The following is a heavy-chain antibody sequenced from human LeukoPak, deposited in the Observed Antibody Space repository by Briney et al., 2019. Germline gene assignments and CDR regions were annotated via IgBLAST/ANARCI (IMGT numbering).Heavy chain of an antibody. D-gene: IGHD3-3*01. CDR3: ARDIRRITIFGVVNQHYGMDV. V-gene: IGHV1-18*01. CDR1: GYTFTSYG. J-gene: IGHJ6*02. CDR2: ISAYNGNT. Sequence: ASVKVSCRASGYTFTSYGISWVRQAPGQGLEWMGWISAYNGNTNYAQKLQGRVTMTTDTSTSTAYMELRSLRSDDTAVYYCARDIRRITIFGVVNQHYGMDVWGQGTTVTVSS.